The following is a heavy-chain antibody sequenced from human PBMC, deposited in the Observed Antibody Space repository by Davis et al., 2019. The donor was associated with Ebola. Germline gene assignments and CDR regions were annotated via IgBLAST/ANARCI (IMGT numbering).Heavy chain of an antibody. D-gene: IGHD2-21*02. CDR2: IYYSGST. J-gene: IGHJ4*02. Sequence: PSETLSLTCTVSGGSISSGGYYWSWIRQHPGKGLEWIGYIYYSGSTYYNPSLKSRVTISVDTSKNQFSLKLSSVTAADTAVYYCARIWAVTALIDYWGQGTLVTVSS. CDR1: GGSISSGGYY. CDR3: ARIWAVTALIDY. V-gene: IGHV4-31*03.